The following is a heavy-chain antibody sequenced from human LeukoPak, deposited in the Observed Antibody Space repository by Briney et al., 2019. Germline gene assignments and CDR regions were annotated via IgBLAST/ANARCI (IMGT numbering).Heavy chain of an antibody. D-gene: IGHD1-26*01. CDR2: IYTSGGT. V-gene: IGHV4-61*02. CDR1: GGSISSGSYY. J-gene: IGHJ5*02. Sequence: PSQTLSLTCTVSGGSISSGSYYWNWIRQPAGKGLEWIGRIYTSGGTYYNPSLKSRVTISVDTSKNQFSLKLSSVTAADTAVYYCARDVWGRPSWGNWFDPWGQGTLVTVSS. CDR3: ARDVWGRPSWGNWFDP.